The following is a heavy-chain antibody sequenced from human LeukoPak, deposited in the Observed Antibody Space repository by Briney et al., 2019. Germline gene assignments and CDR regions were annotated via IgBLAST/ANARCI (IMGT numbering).Heavy chain of an antibody. CDR2: IWYDGSNK. CDR3: ARGGGVITMSEAPFDY. Sequence: PGRSLRLSCAASGFTFSSYVMHWVRQAPGKGLEWVAVIWYDGSNKYYADSVKGRFTISRDNPKNTLYLQMNSLRAVDMAVDYCARGGGVITMSEAPFDYWGQGTLVTVSS. V-gene: IGHV3-33*01. CDR1: GFTFSSYV. D-gene: IGHD3-10*02. J-gene: IGHJ4*02.